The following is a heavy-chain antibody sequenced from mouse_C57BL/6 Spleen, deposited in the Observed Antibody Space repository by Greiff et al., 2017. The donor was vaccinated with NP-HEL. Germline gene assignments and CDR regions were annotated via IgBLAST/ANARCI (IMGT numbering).Heavy chain of an antibody. J-gene: IGHJ2*01. CDR3: AKEEHQIYYES. CDR2: ISDGGSYT. V-gene: IGHV5-4*01. CDR1: GFTFSSYA. Sequence: EVMLVESGGGLVKPGGSLKLSCAASGFTFSSYAMSWVRQTPEKRLEWVATISDGGSYTYYPDNVKGRFTISRDNAKNNLYLQMSHLKSEDTAMYYCAKEEHQIYYESWGQGTTLTVSS.